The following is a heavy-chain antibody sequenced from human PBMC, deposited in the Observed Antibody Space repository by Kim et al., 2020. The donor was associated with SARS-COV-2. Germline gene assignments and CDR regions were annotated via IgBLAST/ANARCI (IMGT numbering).Heavy chain of an antibody. Sequence: ASVKVSCKASGYTFTSYDINWVRQATGQGLEWMGWMNPNSGNTGYAQKFQGRVTMTRNTSISTAYMELSSLRSEDTAVYYCARSYSSSWYYYYGMDVWGQGTTVTVSS. CDR1: GYTFTSYD. CDR3: ARSYSSSWYYYYGMDV. V-gene: IGHV1-8*01. CDR2: MNPNSGNT. D-gene: IGHD6-13*01. J-gene: IGHJ6*02.